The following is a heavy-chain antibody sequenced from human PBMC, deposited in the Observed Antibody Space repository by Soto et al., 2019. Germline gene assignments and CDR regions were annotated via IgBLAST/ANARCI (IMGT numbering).Heavy chain of an antibody. CDR2: TYYRSKWYN. CDR1: GDSVSSNSAA. Sequence: SQTLSLTCAISGDSVSSNSAAWNWIRQSPSRGLEWLGRTYYRSKWYNDYAVSVKSRITINPDTSKNQFSLQLNSVTPEDTAVYYCARDCFVTAAAGDLYYYYGMDVWGQGTTFTFPS. D-gene: IGHD6-13*01. J-gene: IGHJ6*02. V-gene: IGHV6-1*01. CDR3: ARDCFVTAAAGDLYYYYGMDV.